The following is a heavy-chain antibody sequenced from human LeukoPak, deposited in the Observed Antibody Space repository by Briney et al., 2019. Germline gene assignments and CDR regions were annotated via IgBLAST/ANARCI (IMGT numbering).Heavy chain of an antibody. V-gene: IGHV1-8*03. CDR3: ARVRSSAPDSGIDY. J-gene: IGHJ4*02. D-gene: IGHD3-22*01. CDR2: MNPNSGNT. Sequence: ASVKVSFKASGYTFTSYDINWVRQATGQGLEWMGWMNPNSGNTGYAQKFQGRVTITRNTSISTAYMELSSLRSEDTAVYYCARVRSSAPDSGIDYWGQGTLVTVSS. CDR1: GYTFTSYD.